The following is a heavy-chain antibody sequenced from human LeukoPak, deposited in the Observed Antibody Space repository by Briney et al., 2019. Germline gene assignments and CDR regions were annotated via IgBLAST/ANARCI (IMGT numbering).Heavy chain of an antibody. CDR1: GFTFSIRP. V-gene: IGHV3-64D*06. J-gene: IGHJ4*02. CDR3: VTQISGWVY. D-gene: IGHD6-19*01. CDR2: SSANGGST. Sequence: PAGSLRLSCSASGFTFSIRPMHWVRQAPGKGLEYVSGSSANGGSTYYADSVKGRFIISRDNSKNTVYLQMSSLRPEDTALYYCVTQISGWVYWGQGTLVTVSS.